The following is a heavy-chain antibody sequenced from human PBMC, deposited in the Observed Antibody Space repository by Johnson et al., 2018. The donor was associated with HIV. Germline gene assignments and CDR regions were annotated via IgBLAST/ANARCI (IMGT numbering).Heavy chain of an antibody. CDR2: IWYDGSNK. CDR3: ARVATYYYDSSYAFDI. V-gene: IGHV3-33*01. D-gene: IGHD3-22*01. CDR1: GFTFSSYG. J-gene: IGHJ3*02. Sequence: VQLVESGGGVVQPGRSLRLSCAASGFTFSSYGMHWVRQAPGKGLEWVAVIWYDGSNKYYADSVKGRFTISRDNAKNSLYLQMNSLRAEDTAVYYCARVATYYYDSSYAFDIWGQGTMVTVSS.